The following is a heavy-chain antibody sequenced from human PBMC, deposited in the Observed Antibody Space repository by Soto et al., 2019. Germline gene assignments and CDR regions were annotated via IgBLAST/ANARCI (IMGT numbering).Heavy chain of an antibody. CDR2: IKQDGSEK. V-gene: IGHV3-7*01. CDR3: ASQYYYYYYYMDV. J-gene: IGHJ6*03. Sequence: GGSLRLSCAASGFTFSSYWMSWVRQAPGKGLEWVANIKQDGSEKYYVDSVKGRFTISRDNAKNSLYLQMNSLRAEDTAVYYCASQYYYYYYYMDVWGKGTTVTVSS. CDR1: GFTFSSYW.